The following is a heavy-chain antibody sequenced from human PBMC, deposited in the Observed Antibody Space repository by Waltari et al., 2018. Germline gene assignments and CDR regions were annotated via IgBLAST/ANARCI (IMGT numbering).Heavy chain of an antibody. CDR3: ARATVTTVNWFDP. Sequence: QLQLQESGPGLVKPSETLSLTCTVSGGSISSSSYYWGWIRQPPGKGLEWIGSIYYSGRTYYNPSLKSRVTISVDTAKNQFSLKLSSVTAADTAVYYCARATVTTVNWFDPWGQGTLVTVSS. D-gene: IGHD4-17*01. J-gene: IGHJ5*02. V-gene: IGHV4-39*07. CDR2: IYYSGRT. CDR1: GGSISSSSYY.